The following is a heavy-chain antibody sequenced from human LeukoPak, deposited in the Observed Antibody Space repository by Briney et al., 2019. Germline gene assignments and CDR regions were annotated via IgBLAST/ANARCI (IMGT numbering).Heavy chain of an antibody. D-gene: IGHD6-19*01. J-gene: IGHJ5*02. Sequence: PGGSLRLSCAASGFSFDDYDMAWLRQAPGKGLEWASDIDWKGRPTSYADSVKGRFTISRDNAQKSLYLQMDSLRAEDTALYYCAREVYRIGVGGFDPWGQGTLVIVSS. CDR2: IDWKGRPT. CDR1: GFSFDDYD. V-gene: IGHV3-20*04. CDR3: AREVYRIGVGGFDP.